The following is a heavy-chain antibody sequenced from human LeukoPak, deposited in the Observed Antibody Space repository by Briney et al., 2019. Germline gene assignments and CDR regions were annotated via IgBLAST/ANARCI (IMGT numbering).Heavy chain of an antibody. CDR3: AKNPISSMDVPGKYFQH. CDR2: ISGSGGST. J-gene: IGHJ1*01. CDR1: GFTFSSYA. V-gene: IGHV3-23*01. Sequence: TGGSLRLSCAASGFTFSSYAMSWVRQAPGKGLEWVSAISGSGGSTYYADSVKGRFTISRDNSKNTLYLQMNSLRAEDTAVYYCAKNPISSMDVPGKYFQHWGQGTLVTVSS. D-gene: IGHD3-3*01.